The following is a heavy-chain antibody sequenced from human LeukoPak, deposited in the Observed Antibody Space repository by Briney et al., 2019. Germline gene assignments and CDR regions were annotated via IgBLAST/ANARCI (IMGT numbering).Heavy chain of an antibody. Sequence: ASVKVSCKVSGYTLTELSMHWVRQAPGQGLEWMGWINPNSGGTNYAQKFQGRVTMTRDTSISTAYMELSRLRSDDTAVYYCARAIEVDWFDPWGQGTLVTVSS. D-gene: IGHD2-21*01. CDR3: ARAIEVDWFDP. J-gene: IGHJ5*02. V-gene: IGHV1-2*02. CDR1: GYTLTELS. CDR2: INPNSGGT.